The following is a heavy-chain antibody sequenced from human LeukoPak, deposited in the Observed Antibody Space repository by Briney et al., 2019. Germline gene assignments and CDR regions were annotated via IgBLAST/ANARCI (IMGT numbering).Heavy chain of an antibody. Sequence: SETLSLTCAVYGGSFSGYYWSWIRQPPGKGLEWIGEINHSGSTNYNPSLKGRVTISVDTSKNQFSLKLSSVTAADTAVYYCARRRGRSRDYFDYWGQGTLVTVSS. CDR3: ARRRGRSRDYFDY. CDR2: INHSGST. V-gene: IGHV4-34*01. J-gene: IGHJ4*02. D-gene: IGHD2-15*01. CDR1: GGSFSGYY.